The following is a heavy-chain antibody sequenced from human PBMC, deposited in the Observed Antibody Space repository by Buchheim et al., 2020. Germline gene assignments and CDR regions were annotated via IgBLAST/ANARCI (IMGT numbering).Heavy chain of an antibody. CDR2: IYSGGST. V-gene: IGHV3-66*01. D-gene: IGHD5-24*01. J-gene: IGHJ4*02. CDR3: ARGDGYNYLAY. CDR1: TFSVNANF. Sequence: EVPLVVSGGGLVQPGGSLRLSCEASTFSVNANFMNWVRQAPGKGLEWVSIIYSGGSTFYAESVKGRFTISRDPSKNTVYLQLNSLRVEDTAVYYCARGDGYNYLAYWGRGTL.